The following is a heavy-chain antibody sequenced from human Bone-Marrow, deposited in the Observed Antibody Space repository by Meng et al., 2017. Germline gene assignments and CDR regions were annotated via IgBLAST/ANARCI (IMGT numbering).Heavy chain of an antibody. CDR3: AGDRRGGWDDAFDI. J-gene: IGHJ3*02. D-gene: IGHD1-26*01. Sequence: SETLSLTCTVSGGSTSSSSYYWGWIRQPPGKGLEWIGSIYYSGSTYYNPSHKSRVTISVDTSKNQFSLKLSSVTAANTAVYYCAGDRRGGWDDAFDIWGQGTMVTVSS. CDR1: GGSTSSSSYY. V-gene: IGHV4-39*07. CDR2: IYYSGST.